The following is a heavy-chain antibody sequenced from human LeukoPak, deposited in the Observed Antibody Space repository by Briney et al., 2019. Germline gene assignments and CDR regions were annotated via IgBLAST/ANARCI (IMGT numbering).Heavy chain of an antibody. CDR3: ARAVPYSSSFHYFDY. Sequence: SETLSLTCTLSGGSISSSSSYWGWIRQPPGNGLEWIGSIYIGSTYYNPSLKSRVTISVDTSKKQFSLKLSSVTAADTAVYHCARAVPYSSSFHYFDYWGQGTLVTVSS. J-gene: IGHJ4*02. D-gene: IGHD6-6*01. CDR1: GGSISSSSSY. V-gene: IGHV4-39*07. CDR2: IYIGST.